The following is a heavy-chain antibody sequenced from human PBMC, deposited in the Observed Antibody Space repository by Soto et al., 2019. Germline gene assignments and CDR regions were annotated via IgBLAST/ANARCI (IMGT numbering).Heavy chain of an antibody. CDR3: ARSIGGYSSGYWGNSNWFDP. V-gene: IGHV1-3*01. J-gene: IGHJ5*02. D-gene: IGHD3-22*01. CDR2: INAGNGNT. Sequence: GASVKVSCKASGYTFTSYAMHWVRQAPGQRLEWMGWINAGNGNTKYSQKFQGRVTITRDTSASTAYMELSSLRSEDTAVYYCARSIGGYSSGYWGNSNWFDPWGQGTLVTVSS. CDR1: GYTFTSYA.